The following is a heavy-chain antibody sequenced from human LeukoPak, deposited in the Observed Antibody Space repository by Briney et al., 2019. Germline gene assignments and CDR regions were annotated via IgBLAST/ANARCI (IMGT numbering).Heavy chain of an antibody. Sequence: GGSLRLSCAASGFTFSSSEMNWVRQAPGKGLEWVSYISSSGSGIYYADSVKGRFTISRDNAKNSLYLQMNSLRAEDTALYYCARAGGDPFDYYYQMDVWGKGTTVTVSS. D-gene: IGHD3-16*01. V-gene: IGHV3-48*03. CDR3: ARAGGDPFDYYYQMDV. J-gene: IGHJ6*03. CDR2: ISSSGSGI. CDR1: GFTFSSSE.